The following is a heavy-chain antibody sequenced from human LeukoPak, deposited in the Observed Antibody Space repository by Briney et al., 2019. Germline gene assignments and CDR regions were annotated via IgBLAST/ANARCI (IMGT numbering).Heavy chain of an antibody. Sequence: GGSLRLSCAASGFTFSSYGMHWVRQAPGKGLEWVAVISYDGSNKYYADSVKGRFTISRDNSKNTLYLQMNSLRAEDTAVYYCARRGSSWYGDYWGQGTLVTVSS. CDR2: ISYDGSNK. CDR3: ARRGSSWYGDY. J-gene: IGHJ4*02. V-gene: IGHV3-30*03. D-gene: IGHD6-13*01. CDR1: GFTFSSYG.